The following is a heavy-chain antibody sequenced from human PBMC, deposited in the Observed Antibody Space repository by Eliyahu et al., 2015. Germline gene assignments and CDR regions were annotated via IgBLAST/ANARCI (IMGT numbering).Heavy chain of an antibody. D-gene: IGHD1-14*01. CDR1: GGSINSYF. CDR2: INYSGST. CDR3: ARTPDPGYFDF. J-gene: IGHJ4*02. V-gene: IGHV4-59*01. Sequence: QVQLQESGPGLVKPSETLSLTCPVSGGSINSYFWSWIRQPPGKGLEWIGYINYSGSTNYSPSLKSRVTMAVDTSKNQFSLKLSSVTAADTAVYYCARTPDPGYFDFWGQGTLVTVSS.